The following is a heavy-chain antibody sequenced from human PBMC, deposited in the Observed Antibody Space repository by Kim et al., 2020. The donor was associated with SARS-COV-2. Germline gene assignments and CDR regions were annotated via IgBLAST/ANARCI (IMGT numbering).Heavy chain of an antibody. J-gene: IGHJ4*02. Sequence: SDHPLKSRVTMSVDTSKNHFSLRLTSVTAADTAVYYCARGGGTARSFDYWGQGTLVIVSS. D-gene: IGHD1-7*01. CDR3: ARGGGTARSFDY. V-gene: IGHV4-4*07.